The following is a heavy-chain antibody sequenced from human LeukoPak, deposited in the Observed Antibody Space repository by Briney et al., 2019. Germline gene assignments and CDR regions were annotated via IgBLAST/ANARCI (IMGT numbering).Heavy chain of an antibody. J-gene: IGHJ3*02. CDR1: GGSISGYY. V-gene: IGHV4-59*08. D-gene: IGHD4-23*01. Sequence: SETLSLTCTVSGGSISGYYWSWIRQPPGKGLEWIGYIYYSGSTNYNPSLKSRVTISVDTSKNQFSLKLSSVTAAETAVYYCAAIGSLHDAFDIWGQGTMVTVSS. CDR2: IYYSGST. CDR3: AAIGSLHDAFDI.